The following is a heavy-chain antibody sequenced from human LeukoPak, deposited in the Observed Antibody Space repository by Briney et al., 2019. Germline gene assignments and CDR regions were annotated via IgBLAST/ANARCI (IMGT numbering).Heavy chain of an antibody. D-gene: IGHD3-16*01. Sequence: SETLSLTCTVSGGSISSYYWSWIRQPPGKGLEWIGYIYYSVDYSGSTNYNPSLKSRVTISVDTPKHQFSLKLTSVTAADTAVYYCARVGLDSHYYMDVWRKGTKVSVSS. CDR3: ARVGLDSHYYMDV. CDR2: IYYSVDYSGST. J-gene: IGHJ6*03. CDR1: GGSISSYY. V-gene: IGHV4-59*01.